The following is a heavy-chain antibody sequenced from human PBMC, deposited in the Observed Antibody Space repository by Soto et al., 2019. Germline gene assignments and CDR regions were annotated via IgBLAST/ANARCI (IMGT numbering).Heavy chain of an antibody. CDR2: ISSTSTFI. CDR1: GFTFSDYS. CDR3: TRVYGDYGTLSDY. J-gene: IGHJ4*02. D-gene: IGHD4-17*01. Sequence: GGSLRLSCAASGFTFSDYSVNWVRQAPGKGREGVSSISSTSTFIYYADSVRGRFTISRDNAKNSLYLQMNSRRAEDTAAYYCTRVYGDYGTLSDYWGRGTLVTVPS. V-gene: IGHV3-21*01.